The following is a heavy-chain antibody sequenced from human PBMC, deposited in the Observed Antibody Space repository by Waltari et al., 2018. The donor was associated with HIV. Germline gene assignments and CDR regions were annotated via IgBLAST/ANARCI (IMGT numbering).Heavy chain of an antibody. CDR3: AKYSGSYWGAHNWFDP. D-gene: IGHD1-26*01. Sequence: EVQLVESGGGLVQPGGSLRLSCPASGFNFVIDWTSWLRQAPGKGLERVANIKQDGREKSYADYVRGRFTISRDNTKNSLYLQMNSLRAEDTAVYYCAKYSGSYWGAHNWFDPWGQGTLVTVSS. V-gene: IGHV3-7*01. CDR2: IKQDGREK. CDR1: GFNFVIDW. J-gene: IGHJ5*02.